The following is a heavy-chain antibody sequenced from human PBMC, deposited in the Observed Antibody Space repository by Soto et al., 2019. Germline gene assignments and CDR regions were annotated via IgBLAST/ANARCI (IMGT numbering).Heavy chain of an antibody. CDR3: ARDDVFCDGGRCYGMALDV. J-gene: IGHJ6*04. Sequence: EVQLVESGGGLVQPGGSLRLSCAASGFTVSSKYMTWVRQAPGKGLEWVSLIQSGGTTYYADSVKGRFTISSGTSENTLHVQMDSLRVEDTAVYYWARDDVFCDGGRCYGMALDVWGKWTTVTVSS. CDR1: GFTVSSKY. D-gene: IGHD2-15*01. V-gene: IGHV3-66*01. CDR2: IQSGGTT.